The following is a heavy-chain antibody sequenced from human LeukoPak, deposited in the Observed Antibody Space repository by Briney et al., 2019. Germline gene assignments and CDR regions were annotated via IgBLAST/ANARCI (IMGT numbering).Heavy chain of an antibody. Sequence: KRGASLQISCKGSGSRFTEYWIGWVRQLPGKGLEWMGIIFPGDSDRKYSPSFEGQVTISVDKSISAAYLQWDSLKASDSAIYYCARRGYGLSLDYWGQGTPVTVSS. V-gene: IGHV5-51*01. D-gene: IGHD5-12*01. CDR2: IFPGDSDR. CDR1: GSRFTEYW. CDR3: ARRGYGLSLDY. J-gene: IGHJ4*02.